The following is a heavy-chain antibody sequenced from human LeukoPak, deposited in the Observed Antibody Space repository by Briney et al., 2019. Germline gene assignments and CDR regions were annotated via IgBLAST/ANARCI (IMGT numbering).Heavy chain of an antibody. CDR2: IYHSGST. V-gene: IGHV4-38-2*02. CDR3: ARRGGKTYDFPDY. J-gene: IGHJ4*02. Sequence: PSETLSLTCTVSGYSISSGYYWGWIRQPPGKGLEWIGSIYHSGSTYYNPSLKSRVTISVDTSKNQFSLKLSSVTAADTAVYYCARRGGKTYDFPDYWGQGTLVTVSS. CDR1: GYSISSGYY. D-gene: IGHD3-3*01.